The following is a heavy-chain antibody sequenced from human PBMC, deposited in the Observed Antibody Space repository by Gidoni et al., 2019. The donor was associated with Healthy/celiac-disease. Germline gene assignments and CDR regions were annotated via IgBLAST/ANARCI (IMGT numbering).Heavy chain of an antibody. D-gene: IGHD3-3*01. V-gene: IGHV3-48*01. CDR3: ARDAKITIFGYYYYGMDV. CDR1: GFTFRTYS. CDR2: IRSSSSTI. Sequence: EVQLVESGGGLVQPGGSLRLSCSASGFTFRTYSMNWVRQAPGKGLEWVSYIRSSSSTIYYADSVKGRFTISRDNAKNSLYLQMNSLRAEDTAVYYCARDAKITIFGYYYYGMDVWGQGTTVTVSS. J-gene: IGHJ6*02.